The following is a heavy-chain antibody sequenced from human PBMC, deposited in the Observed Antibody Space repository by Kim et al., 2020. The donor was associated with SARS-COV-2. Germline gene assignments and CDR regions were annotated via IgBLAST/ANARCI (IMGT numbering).Heavy chain of an antibody. CDR1: GFTFSSYA. V-gene: IGHV3-23*01. CDR2: ISGSGGST. Sequence: GGSLRLSCAASGFTFSSYAMSWVRQAPGKGLEWVSAISGSGGSTYYADSVKGRFTISRDNSKNTLYLQMNSLRAEDTAVYYCAKETLGAYCGGDCYPYYFDYWGQGTLVTVSS. D-gene: IGHD2-21*02. CDR3: AKETLGAYCGGDCYPYYFDY. J-gene: IGHJ4*02.